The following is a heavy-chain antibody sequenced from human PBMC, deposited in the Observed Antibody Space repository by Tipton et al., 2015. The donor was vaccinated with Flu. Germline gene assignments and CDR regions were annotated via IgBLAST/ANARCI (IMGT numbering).Heavy chain of an antibody. J-gene: IGHJ4*02. CDR1: GGSISSSSYY. D-gene: IGHD4-23*01. CDR2: IYYSGST. CDR3: ARGRYGGNYFGY. Sequence: TLSLTCTVSGGSISSSSYYWGWIRQPPGKGLEWIGSIYYSGSTYYNPSLKSRVTISVDTSKNQFSLKLSSVTAADTAVYYCARGRYGGNYFGYWGQGTLVTVSS. V-gene: IGHV4-39*07.